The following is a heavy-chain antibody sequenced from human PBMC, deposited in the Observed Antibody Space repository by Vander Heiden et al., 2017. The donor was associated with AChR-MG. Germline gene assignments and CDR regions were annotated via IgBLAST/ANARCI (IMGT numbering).Heavy chain of an antibody. CDR2: SRSKANSYAT. D-gene: IGHD4-17*01. Sequence: EVQLVESGGGLVQPGGSLKLSCAAPGFTFSGSAMHWVRQASGKGLEWGGRSRSKANSYATAYAASVKGRFTISRDDSKNTAYLQMNSLKTEDTAVYYCTRLYLLRKYYMDVWGKGTTVTVSS. J-gene: IGHJ6*03. V-gene: IGHV3-73*02. CDR1: GFTFSGSA. CDR3: TRLYLLRKYYMDV.